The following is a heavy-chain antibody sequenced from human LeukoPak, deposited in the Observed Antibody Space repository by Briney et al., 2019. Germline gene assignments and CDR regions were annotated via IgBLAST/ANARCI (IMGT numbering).Heavy chain of an antibody. CDR2: ISGDGRSP. CDR1: GFTFDDYG. D-gene: IGHD3-22*01. V-gene: IGHV3-43*02. Sequence: GGSLRLSCVASGFTFDDYGMHWVRQAPGKGLEWVSLISGDGRSPYYADSLKGRFTISRDNSRNSLYLQMNSLRTEDTALYYCVKDSHSSAYYKTCEYWGQGALVTVSS. J-gene: IGHJ4*02. CDR3: VKDSHSSAYYKTCEY.